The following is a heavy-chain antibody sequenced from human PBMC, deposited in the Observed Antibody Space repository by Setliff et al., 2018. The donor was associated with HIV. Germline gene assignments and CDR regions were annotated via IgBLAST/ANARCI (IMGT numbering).Heavy chain of an antibody. CDR1: GYSINSGYY. CDR3: ARGSSNVWPPFYDWFDP. Sequence: SETLSLTCTISGYSINSGYYWGWIRQPPGKGLEWMGSMSHSGSTYYNPSLKSRLTISVDTSKNQFSLKRSSVTAADTAVYYCARGSSNVWPPFYDWFDPWGQGTLVTVSS. D-gene: IGHD6-19*01. V-gene: IGHV4-38-2*02. J-gene: IGHJ5*02. CDR2: MSHSGST.